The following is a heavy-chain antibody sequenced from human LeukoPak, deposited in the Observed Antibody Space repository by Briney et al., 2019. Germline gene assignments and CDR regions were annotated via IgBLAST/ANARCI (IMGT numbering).Heavy chain of an antibody. CDR1: GFTFSSYA. CDR2: ISGSGGST. D-gene: IGHD2-15*01. Sequence: GGSLRLSCAASGFTFSSYAMRWVRQAPGKGLEWVSAISGSGGSTYYADSVKGRFTISRDNSKNTLYLQMNSLRAEDTAVYYCAKSCSGGSCYFDYWGQGTLVTVSS. J-gene: IGHJ4*02. CDR3: AKSCSGGSCYFDY. V-gene: IGHV3-23*01.